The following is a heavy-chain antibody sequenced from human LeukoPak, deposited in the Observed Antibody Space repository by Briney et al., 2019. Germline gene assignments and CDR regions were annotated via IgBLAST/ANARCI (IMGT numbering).Heavy chain of an antibody. D-gene: IGHD6-6*01. J-gene: IGHJ4*02. V-gene: IGHV3-7*03. CDR2: IKQDGSEK. Sequence: GGSLRLSCAASGSTFSSYWMSWVRQAPGKGLEWVANIKQDGSEKYYVDSVKGRFTISRDNAKNSLYLQMNSLRAEDTAVYYCARVVSSVGYWGQGTLVTVSS. CDR1: GSTFSSYW. CDR3: ARVVSSVGY.